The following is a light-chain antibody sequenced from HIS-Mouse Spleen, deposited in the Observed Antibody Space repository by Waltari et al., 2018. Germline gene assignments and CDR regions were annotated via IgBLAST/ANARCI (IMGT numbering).Light chain of an antibody. J-gene: IGKJ1*01. Sequence: EIVMTQSPATLSVSPGERATLSCRASQSVRSNLAWYQQKPGQAPRLPIYGASTRATGIPARFSGSGSGTEFTLTISSMQSEDFAVYYCQQYNNWPRTFGQGTKVEIK. CDR3: QQYNNWPRT. CDR2: GAS. V-gene: IGKV3-15*01. CDR1: QSVRSN.